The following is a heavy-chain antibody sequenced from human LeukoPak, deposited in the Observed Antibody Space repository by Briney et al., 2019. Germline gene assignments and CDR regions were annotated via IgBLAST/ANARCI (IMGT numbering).Heavy chain of an antibody. CDR1: GFTFSSYS. CDR3: ARGLYSGSYEDAFDI. Sequence: GGSLRLSCAASGFTFSSYSMNWVRQAPGKGLGWVSSISSSSSYIYYADSVKGRFTISRDNAKNSLYLQMNSLRAEDTAVYYCARGLYSGSYEDAFDIWGQGTMVTVSS. D-gene: IGHD1-26*01. CDR2: ISSSSSYI. J-gene: IGHJ3*02. V-gene: IGHV3-21*01.